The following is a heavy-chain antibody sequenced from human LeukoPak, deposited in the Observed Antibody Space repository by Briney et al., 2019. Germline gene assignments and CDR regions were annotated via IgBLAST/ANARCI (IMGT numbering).Heavy chain of an antibody. V-gene: IGHV3-64*04. J-gene: IGHJ4*02. CDR2: ISSDGDRT. Sequence: LGGSLRLSCSASGFIFSDYAMRWVRQAPGKGLEYISAISSDGDRTYFTDSVKGRFTISRDNAKNSLYLQMNSLRVEDTAVYHCVRYFTAVAPTLRLDYWGQGTLVTVSS. CDR3: VRYFTAVAPTLRLDY. CDR1: GFIFSDYA. D-gene: IGHD6-19*01.